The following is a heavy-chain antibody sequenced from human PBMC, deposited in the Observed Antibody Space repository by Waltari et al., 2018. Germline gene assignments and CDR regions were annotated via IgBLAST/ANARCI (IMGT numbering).Heavy chain of an antibody. CDR3: ARMVRGVIAFDY. D-gene: IGHD3-10*01. CDR2: IWDDGSNK. V-gene: IGHV3-33*08. Sequence: QVQLVESGGGVVQPGRSLRLSCAASGFTFSSYGMHWVRQAPGKGLEWVAVIWDDGSNKYYADSVKGRFTISRDNSKNTLYLQMNSLRAEDTAMYYCARMVRGVIAFDYWGQGTLVTVSS. CDR1: GFTFSSYG. J-gene: IGHJ4*02.